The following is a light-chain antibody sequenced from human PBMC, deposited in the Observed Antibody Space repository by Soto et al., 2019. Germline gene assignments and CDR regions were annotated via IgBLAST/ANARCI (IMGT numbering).Light chain of an antibody. Sequence: QLVLTQPPSVSGAPGQRVTISCTGSSSNIGAGYDVHWYQQLPGTAPKLLIYGNSNRPSGVPDRFSGSKSGTSASLAITGLQAEDEADYYCQSYDSSLSDSVFGTGTKLTVL. CDR3: QSYDSSLSDSV. J-gene: IGLJ1*01. CDR1: SSNIGAGYD. V-gene: IGLV1-40*01. CDR2: GNS.